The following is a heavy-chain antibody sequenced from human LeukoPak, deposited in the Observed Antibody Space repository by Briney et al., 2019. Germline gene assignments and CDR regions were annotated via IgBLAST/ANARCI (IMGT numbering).Heavy chain of an antibody. CDR3: ARHLATVTASRQYYYYGMDV. D-gene: IGHD4-17*01. Sequence: GESLKISCKGSGYSFTNYWIGWVRPMPGKGLEWMGIIYPVDSDTRYNPSFQGQVTISVDKSISTTYLQWSSLKASDTAIYYCARHLATVTASRQYYYYGMDVWGEGTTVTVSS. CDR2: IYPVDSDT. J-gene: IGHJ6*04. CDR1: GYSFTNYW. V-gene: IGHV5-51*01.